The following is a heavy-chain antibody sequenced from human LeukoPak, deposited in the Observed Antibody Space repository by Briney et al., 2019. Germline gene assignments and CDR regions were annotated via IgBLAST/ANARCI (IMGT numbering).Heavy chain of an antibody. Sequence: HPGGSLRLSCAASGFTFSTYAMSWVRQAPGKGLEWVSGITWNSGITGYADSVKGRFTISRDNAKNSLYLQMNSLRPEDAALYYCAKDITRAAVSEPTYFDYWGQGTLVTVSS. V-gene: IGHV3-9*01. CDR2: ITWNSGIT. CDR3: AKDITRAAVSEPTYFDY. J-gene: IGHJ4*02. CDR1: GFTFSTYA. D-gene: IGHD6-19*01.